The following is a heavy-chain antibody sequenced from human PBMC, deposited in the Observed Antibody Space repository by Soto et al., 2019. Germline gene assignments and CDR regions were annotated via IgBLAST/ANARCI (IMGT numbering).Heavy chain of an antibody. Sequence: ASVKVSCKASGYTFISHGISWVRQAPGQGLEWMGWISGKNGNTKYAQEVQGRVTLTTDTSTSTAYMELRSLRSDDPAVYYCARVSSSIVVVPDYGMDVWGQGTTVTVSS. CDR3: ARVSSSIVVVPDYGMDV. D-gene: IGHD2-15*01. V-gene: IGHV1-18*04. CDR2: ISGKNGNT. J-gene: IGHJ6*02. CDR1: GYTFISHG.